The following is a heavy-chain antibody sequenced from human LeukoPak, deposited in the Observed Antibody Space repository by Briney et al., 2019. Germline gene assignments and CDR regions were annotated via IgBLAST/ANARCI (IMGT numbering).Heavy chain of an antibody. J-gene: IGHJ1*01. CDR2: ISGSGGST. V-gene: IGHV3-23*01. CDR3: AKVPVVWDYVVPDRYRLYFQH. Sequence: GGSLRLSCAASGFTVSSKDTNWVRQAPGKGLEWVSAISGSGGSTYYADSVKGRFTISRDNSKNTLYLQMNSLRAEDTAVYYCAKVPVVWDYVVPDRYRLYFQHWGQGTLVTVSS. CDR1: GFTVSSKD. D-gene: IGHD3-16*01.